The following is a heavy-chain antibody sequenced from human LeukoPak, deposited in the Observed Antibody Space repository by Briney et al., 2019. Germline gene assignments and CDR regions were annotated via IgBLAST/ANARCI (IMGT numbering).Heavy chain of an antibody. CDR3: ARLLQTFTYYYYYGMDV. CDR1: GGSFSGYY. V-gene: IGHV4-34*01. Sequence: PSETLSLTCAVYGGSFSGYYWSWIRQPPGKGLEWIGEINHSGSTNYNPSLKSRVTISVDTSKNQFSLKLSSVTAADTAVYYCARLLQTFTYYYYYGMDVWGRGTTVTVSS. D-gene: IGHD2-15*01. J-gene: IGHJ6*02. CDR2: INHSGST.